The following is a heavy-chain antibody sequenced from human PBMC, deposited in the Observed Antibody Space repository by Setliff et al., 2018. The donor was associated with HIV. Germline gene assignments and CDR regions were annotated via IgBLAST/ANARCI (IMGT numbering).Heavy chain of an antibody. Sequence: PSETLSLTCAVSGYSMSSGYYWSCIRQPAGKGLEWIGHIYTGGSPNYNPSLMSRVTISIDTSKDQLSLKLSSVTAADTAVYYCAKVGLVAGSGFDYWGQGTLVTVSS. V-gene: IGHV4-61*09. CDR3: AKVGLVAGSGFDY. CDR1: GYSMSSGYY. D-gene: IGHD3-10*01. J-gene: IGHJ4*02. CDR2: IYTGGSP.